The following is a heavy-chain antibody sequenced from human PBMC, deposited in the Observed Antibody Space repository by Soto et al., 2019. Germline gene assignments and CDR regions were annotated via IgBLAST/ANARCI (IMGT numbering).Heavy chain of an antibody. J-gene: IGHJ4*02. Sequence: QVQLQESGPGLVKPSETLSLTCTVSGGSISSYYWSWIRQPPGKGLEWIGYIYYSGSTNYNPSLKSRVTQSVDTSKNQFALKLSSVTAADTAVYYCARDSRGPFDYWGQGTLVTVSS. V-gene: IGHV4-59*01. CDR1: GGSISSYY. CDR3: ARDSRGPFDY. CDR2: IYYSGST.